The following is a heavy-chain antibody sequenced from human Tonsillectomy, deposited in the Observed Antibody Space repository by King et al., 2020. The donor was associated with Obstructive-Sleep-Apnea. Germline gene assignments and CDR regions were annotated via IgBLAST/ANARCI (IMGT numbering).Heavy chain of an antibody. J-gene: IGHJ4*02. Sequence: VQLVESGGGLVQPGRSLRLSCTASGFTFGDYAMTWFRQASGKGLEWVGFIRSRAYGGTIEYAASVKVRFTISRDDSKSVAYLQMNSLKTEDTAVYYCTGYDFWSGIDYWGQGTLVTVSS. CDR2: IRSRAYGGTI. CDR3: TGYDFWSGIDY. V-gene: IGHV3-49*03. CDR1: GFTFGDYA. D-gene: IGHD3-3*01.